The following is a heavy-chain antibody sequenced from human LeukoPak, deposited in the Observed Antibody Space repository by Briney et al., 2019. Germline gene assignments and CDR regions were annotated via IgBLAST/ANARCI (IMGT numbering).Heavy chain of an antibody. J-gene: IGHJ6*02. CDR3: ARDDYYYASGSYTPYYNYGMDV. V-gene: IGHV4-59*12. CDR2: IFYTGNA. CDR1: GGSISGYH. D-gene: IGHD3-10*01. Sequence: SETLSLTCTVTGGSISGYHWNWIRQSPGKGLEWIANIFYTGNADYNPSLKSRVTISLDTSKNEISLILSSVTAADTAVYYCARDDYYYASGSYTPYYNYGMDVWGQGTTVTVSS.